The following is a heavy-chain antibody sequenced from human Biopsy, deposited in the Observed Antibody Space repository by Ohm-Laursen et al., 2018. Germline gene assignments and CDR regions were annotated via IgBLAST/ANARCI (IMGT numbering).Heavy chain of an antibody. J-gene: IGHJ4*02. D-gene: IGHD2-15*01. CDR1: GSSLTEFS. CDR2: FDAEDGET. V-gene: IGHV1-24*01. Sequence: GASVKVSCKVSGSSLTEFSIHWVRQTPGKGPQWMGGFDAEDGETLQSQHFLGRVTMTADTSRDTTFMELGSLTSDDTAVYYCATAPLLVAASFDSWGQGTLVTVSS. CDR3: ATAPLLVAASFDS.